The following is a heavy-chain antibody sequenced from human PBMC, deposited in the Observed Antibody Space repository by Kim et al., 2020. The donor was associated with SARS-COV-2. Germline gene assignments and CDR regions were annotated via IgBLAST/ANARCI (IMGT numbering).Heavy chain of an antibody. J-gene: IGHJ5*02. CDR3: ATSSPYYYGSGWFDP. V-gene: IGHV1-24*01. D-gene: IGHD3-10*01. Sequence: AQEVQGCVTMTEDTSTDTAYMELSSLRSEDTAVYYCATSSPYYYGSGWFDPWGQGTLVTVSS.